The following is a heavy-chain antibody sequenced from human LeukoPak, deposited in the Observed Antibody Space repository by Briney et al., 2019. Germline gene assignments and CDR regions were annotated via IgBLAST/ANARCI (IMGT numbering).Heavy chain of an antibody. CDR2: ISWNSAII. J-gene: IGHJ5*02. CDR1: GFNFDDYA. Sequence: GRSLRLSCAPSGFNFDDYAMLWVREPPEKGVEGVSGISWNSAIIGYADSVNGRFTISRDNAKNSLYLQMSSLRDEDSAFYYCATVAGSSLSRNYFDPWGQGTLVTVSS. D-gene: IGHD6-6*01. V-gene: IGHV3-9*01. CDR3: ATVAGSSLSRNYFDP.